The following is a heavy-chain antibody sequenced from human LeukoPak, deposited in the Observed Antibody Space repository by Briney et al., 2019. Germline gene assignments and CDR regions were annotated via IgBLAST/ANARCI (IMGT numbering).Heavy chain of an antibody. V-gene: IGHV3-21*01. Sequence: EGSLRLSCAASGFTFSSYSMNWVRQAPGKGLEWVSSIGRSSEYIYYADSVKGRFIISRDNSKNSLYLQMNSLRAEDTAVYYCASLSGAIGGYCSSTNCDPWGQGTLVTVSS. D-gene: IGHD2-2*01. CDR3: ASLSGAIGGYCSSTNCDP. J-gene: IGHJ5*02. CDR2: IGRSSEYI. CDR1: GFTFSSYS.